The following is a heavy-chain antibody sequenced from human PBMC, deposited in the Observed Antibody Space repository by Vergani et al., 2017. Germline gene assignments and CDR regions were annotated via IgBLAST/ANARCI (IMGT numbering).Heavy chain of an antibody. CDR2: ISYDGSNK. CDR3: AXDLVWFGELLPPHDYYYGMDV. J-gene: IGHJ6*02. D-gene: IGHD3-10*01. V-gene: IGHV3-30-3*01. Sequence: QVQLVESGGGVVQPGRSLRLSCAASGFTFSSYAMHWVRQAPGKGLEWVAVISYDGSNKYYADSVKGRFTISRDNSKNTLYLQMNSLRAEDTAVYYCAXDLVWFGELLPPHDYYYGMDVWGQGTTVTVSS. CDR1: GFTFSSYA.